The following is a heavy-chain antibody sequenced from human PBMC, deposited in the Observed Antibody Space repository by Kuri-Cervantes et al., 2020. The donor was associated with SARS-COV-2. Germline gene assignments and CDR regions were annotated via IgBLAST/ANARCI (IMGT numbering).Heavy chain of an antibody. J-gene: IGHJ3*02. CDR1: GGSVNSGSYY. Sequence: SETLSLTCTVPGGSVNSGSYYWSWIRQPPGKGLEWIGDIFYSGRTNYNPSLKSRITMSVDTSKDQFSLKFTSVTAADTAVYYCAREWLTNWGRPDDAFDIWGQGTMVTVSS. CDR3: AREWLTNWGRPDDAFDI. V-gene: IGHV4-61*01. D-gene: IGHD7-27*01. CDR2: IFYSGRT.